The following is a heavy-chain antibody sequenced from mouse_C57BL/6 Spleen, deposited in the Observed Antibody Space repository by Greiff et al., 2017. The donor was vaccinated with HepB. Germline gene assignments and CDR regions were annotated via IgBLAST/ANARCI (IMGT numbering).Heavy chain of an antibody. J-gene: IGHJ1*03. CDR2: INPNNGGT. V-gene: IGHV1-26*01. Sequence: VQLQQSGPELVKPGASVKISCKASGYTFTDYYMNWVKQSHGKSLEWIGDINPNNGGTSYNQKFKGKATLTVDKSSSTAYMELRSLTSEDSAVYYCASVYGSSPYWYFDVWGTGTTVTVSS. CDR3: ASVYGSSPYWYFDV. D-gene: IGHD1-1*01. CDR1: GYTFTDYY.